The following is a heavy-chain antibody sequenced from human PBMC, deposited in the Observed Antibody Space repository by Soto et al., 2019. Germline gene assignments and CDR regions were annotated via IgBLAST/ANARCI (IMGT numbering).Heavy chain of an antibody. V-gene: IGHV1-69*08. CDR3: ARDLGYCSGGSCQRHN. CDR2: IIPILGIA. J-gene: IGHJ3*02. CDR1: GGTFSSYT. D-gene: IGHD2-15*01. Sequence: QVQLVQSGAEVKKPGSSVKVSCKASGGTFSSYTISWVRQAPGQGLEWMGRIIPILGIANYAQKFQGRVTITADKSTSTAYMELSSLRSEDTAVYYCARDLGYCSGGSCQRHNWGQGTMVTVSS.